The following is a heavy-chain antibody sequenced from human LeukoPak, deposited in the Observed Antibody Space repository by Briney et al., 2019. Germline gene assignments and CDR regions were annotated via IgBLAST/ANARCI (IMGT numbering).Heavy chain of an antibody. CDR2: IYYSGST. Sequence: SQTLSLTCTVSGGSISSGDYYWSWIRQPPGKGLEWIGYIYYSGSTYYNPSLKSRVTISVGTSKNQFSLKLSSVTAADTAVYYCARAHIQQLVGWYDPWGQGTLVTVSS. J-gene: IGHJ5*02. D-gene: IGHD6-13*01. CDR1: GGSISSGDYY. V-gene: IGHV4-30-4*08. CDR3: ARAHIQQLVGWYDP.